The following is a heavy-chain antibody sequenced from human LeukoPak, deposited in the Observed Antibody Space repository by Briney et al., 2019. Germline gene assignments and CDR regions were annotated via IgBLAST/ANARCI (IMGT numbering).Heavy chain of an antibody. J-gene: IGHJ4*02. CDR1: GFTFGNSW. Sequence: GGSLGLSCAGSGFTFGNSWMNWFRQAPGKGLEWVAHIKQDGSDTYVDSVKGRFTISRDIAKTSLFLHMNSLSTEDSAVYYCAREHSSHFTWGQGTLVTVSS. D-gene: IGHD3-3*02. V-gene: IGHV3-7*01. CDR2: IKQDGSDT. CDR3: AREHSSHFT.